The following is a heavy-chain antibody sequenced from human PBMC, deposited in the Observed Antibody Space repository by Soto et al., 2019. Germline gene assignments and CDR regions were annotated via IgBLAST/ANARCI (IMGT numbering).Heavy chain of an antibody. CDR3: ARGRRVATYYDYVWGSYAFDI. CDR1: GGSISSGGYS. D-gene: IGHD3-16*01. Sequence: SETLSLTCAVSGGSISSGGYSWSWIRQPPGKGLEWIGYIYHSGSTYYNPSLKSRVTISEHRSKNQFSLKLRSVTAADTAVYYCARGRRVATYYDYVWGSYAFDIWGQGTMVTVSS. CDR2: IYHSGST. J-gene: IGHJ3*02. V-gene: IGHV4-30-2*01.